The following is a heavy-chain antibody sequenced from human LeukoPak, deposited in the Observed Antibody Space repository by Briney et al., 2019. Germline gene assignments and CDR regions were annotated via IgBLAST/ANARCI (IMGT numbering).Heavy chain of an antibody. Sequence: SETLSLTYTVSGGSISTYYWSWIRQPPGKGLEWIGFIYYTGSANYNPSLKSRVTISVDTSKNQFSLRLSSVTAADTAVYYCAEGNTYSDYWGQGLLVTVSS. CDR3: AEGNTYSDY. J-gene: IGHJ4*02. CDR1: GGSISTYY. V-gene: IGHV4-59*01. CDR2: IYYTGSA.